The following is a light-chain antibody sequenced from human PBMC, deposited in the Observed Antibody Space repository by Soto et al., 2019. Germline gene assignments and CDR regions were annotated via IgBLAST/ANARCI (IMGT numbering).Light chain of an antibody. CDR3: QQYNNWPPLT. J-gene: IGKJ4*01. Sequence: EIVLTQSPGTLSLSPGERATLSCRASQSVSSNNLAWYQQKPGQAPRLLIYGASTRATGIPARFSGSGSGTEFTLTISSLQSEDFAVYYCQQYNNWPPLTFGGGTKVDIK. V-gene: IGKV3-15*01. CDR2: GAS. CDR1: QSVSSN.